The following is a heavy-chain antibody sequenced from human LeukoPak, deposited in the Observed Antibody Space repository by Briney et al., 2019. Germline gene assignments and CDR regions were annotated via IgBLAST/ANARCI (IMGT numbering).Heavy chain of an antibody. Sequence: SETLSLTCAVYGGSFRGYYWSWIPEPPGKGLEWIGEINHSGSTNYNPSLKSRVTISVDTSKNQFSLKLSSVTAATPAEYSGAKGTAKHWLATTAYWGQGSLVTVSS. CDR1: GGSFRGYY. D-gene: IGHD6-19*01. CDR2: INHSGST. J-gene: IGHJ1*01. CDR3: AKGTAKHWLATTAY. V-gene: IGHV4-34*01.